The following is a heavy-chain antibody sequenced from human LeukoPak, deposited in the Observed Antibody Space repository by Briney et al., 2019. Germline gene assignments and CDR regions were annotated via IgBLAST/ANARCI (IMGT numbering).Heavy chain of an antibody. CDR1: GFTFSNAW. Sequence: GGSLRLSCAASGFTFSNAWMSWVRQAPGKGLEWVSSIFPSGGEIHYADSVRGRFTIPRDNSKSTLSLQMNSLRAEDTAIYYCATYRQVLLPFGSWGQGTLVTVSS. D-gene: IGHD2-8*02. V-gene: IGHV3-23*01. CDR2: IFPSGGEI. J-gene: IGHJ5*02. CDR3: ATYRQVLLPFGS.